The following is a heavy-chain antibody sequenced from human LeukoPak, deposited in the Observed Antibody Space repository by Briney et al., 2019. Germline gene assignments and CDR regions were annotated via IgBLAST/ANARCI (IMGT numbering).Heavy chain of an antibody. CDR2: ISYDGSNK. CDR1: GFIFSSYA. J-gene: IGHJ4*02. Sequence: SGGSLRLSCAASGFIFSSYAMHWVRQAPGKGLEWVVVISYDGSNKYYADSVKGRFTISRDNSKNTLYLQMNSLRAEDTAVYYCARDGYSSSWGSYYFDYWGQGTLVTVSS. D-gene: IGHD6-13*01. V-gene: IGHV3-30*04. CDR3: ARDGYSSSWGSYYFDY.